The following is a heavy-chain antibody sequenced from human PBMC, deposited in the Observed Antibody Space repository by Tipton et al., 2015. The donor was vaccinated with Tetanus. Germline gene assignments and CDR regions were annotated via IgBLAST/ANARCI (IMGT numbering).Heavy chain of an antibody. CDR1: GFTFSTYG. J-gene: IGHJ6*02. CDR2: VSFDGRNT. Sequence: SLRLSCAASGFTFSTYGMHWVRQAPGQGLEWVAIVSFDGRNTYYADSVKGRFTISKDNSKSTLYLQVNSLRAEDTAVYYCVAVNFPNYYHYGMDVWGQGTTVTVSS. V-gene: IGHV3-30*03. CDR3: VAVNFPNYYHYGMDV. D-gene: IGHD1-1*01.